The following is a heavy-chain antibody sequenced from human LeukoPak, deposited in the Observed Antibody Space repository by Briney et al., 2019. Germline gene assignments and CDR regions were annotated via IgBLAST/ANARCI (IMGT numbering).Heavy chain of an antibody. CDR2: ISSSSSYI. CDR3: AKDEKV. J-gene: IGHJ4*02. V-gene: IGHV3-21*04. Sequence: GGSLRLSCAASGFTFSSYSMNWVRQAPGKGLEWVSSISSSSSYIYYADSVKGRFTISRDNSKNTLHLQTNSLRDEDTAVYYCAKDEKVWGQGTLVTVSS. CDR1: GFTFSSYS.